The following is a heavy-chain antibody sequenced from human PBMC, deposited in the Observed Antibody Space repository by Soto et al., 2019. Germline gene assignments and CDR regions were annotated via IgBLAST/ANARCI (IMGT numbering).Heavy chain of an antibody. CDR1: GPTFSTYG. V-gene: IGHV3-21*01. CDR3: ARDESAGSSTSN. D-gene: IGHD2-2*01. Sequence: DVQLVESGGGLVKPGGSLRLSCVASGPTFSTYGMNWIRQTPGKGLEWVSSITSSGSYIHYADSVQGRFTVSRDNAKNSMYLQINSLRDEDTAVYFCARDESAGSSTSNWGQGTLVTVSS. CDR2: ITSSGSYI. J-gene: IGHJ4*02.